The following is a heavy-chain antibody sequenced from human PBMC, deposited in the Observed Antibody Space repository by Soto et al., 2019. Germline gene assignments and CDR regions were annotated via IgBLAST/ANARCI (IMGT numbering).Heavy chain of an antibody. CDR3: SRESFRDWNDVGDMDV. CDR1: GFTFSSYS. D-gene: IGHD1-1*01. V-gene: IGHV3-21*01. Sequence: PGGSLRLSCAASGFTFSSYSMNWVRQAPGKGLGWVSSISSSSYYIYYADSVRGRFTISRDNAKNSLYLQVNSLRAEDTAVYYCSRESFRDWNDVGDMDVWGQGTTVTVSS. CDR2: ISSSSYYI. J-gene: IGHJ6*02.